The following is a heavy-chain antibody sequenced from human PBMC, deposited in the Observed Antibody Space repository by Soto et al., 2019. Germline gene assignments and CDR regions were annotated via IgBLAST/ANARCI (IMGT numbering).Heavy chain of an antibody. Sequence: ASVKVSCRASGYTFTDYYIHWVREAPAPGLEWMGWMNPNWGVTNYAQTFQGWVAMTRVTSISTAVMELSSLRPEGTAVYYLERASRSTTHDFDYWGQGTPVTVSS. CDR3: ERASRSTTHDFDY. CDR2: MNPNWGVT. CDR1: GYTFTDYY. D-gene: IGHD1-1*01. V-gene: IGHV1-2*04. J-gene: IGHJ4*02.